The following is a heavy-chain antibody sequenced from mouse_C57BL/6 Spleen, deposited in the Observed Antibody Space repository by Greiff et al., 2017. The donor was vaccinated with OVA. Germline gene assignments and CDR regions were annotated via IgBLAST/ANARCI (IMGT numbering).Heavy chain of an antibody. V-gene: IGHV1-66*01. CDR3: ARGRDDYDAYAMDY. CDR2: IYPGSGNT. CDR1: GYSFTSYY. D-gene: IGHD2-4*01. Sequence: VKLMESGPELVKPGASVKISCKASGYSFTSYYIHWVKQRPGQGLEWIGWIYPGSGNTKYNEKFKGKATLTADTSSSTAYMQLSSLTSEDSAVYYCARGRDDYDAYAMDYWGQGTSVTVSS. J-gene: IGHJ4*01.